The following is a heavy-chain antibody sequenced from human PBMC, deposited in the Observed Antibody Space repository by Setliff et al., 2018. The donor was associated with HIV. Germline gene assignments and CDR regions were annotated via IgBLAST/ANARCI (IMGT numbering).Heavy chain of an antibody. V-gene: IGHV4-4*09. D-gene: IGHD3-22*01. J-gene: IGHJ4*02. CDR2: IYTSGNT. CDR3: AREIPYSYGGRGHPL. Sequence: SETLSLTCTVSGGSISISDWSWIRQPPGKGLEWIGCIYTSGNTNYDPSLKSRVTISIDTSRNQFSLTVSSVTAADTAVYYCAREIPYSYGGRGHPLWGQGTLVTVSS. CDR1: GGSISISD.